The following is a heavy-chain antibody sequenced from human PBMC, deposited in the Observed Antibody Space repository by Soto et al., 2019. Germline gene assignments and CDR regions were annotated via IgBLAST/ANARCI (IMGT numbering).Heavy chain of an antibody. V-gene: IGHV4-34*01. J-gene: IGHJ6*02. CDR2: INHSGST. CDR3: ARGGRGIAAAGMRGMDV. CDR1: GGSFSGYY. D-gene: IGHD6-13*01. Sequence: SETLCLTCAVYGGSFSGYYWSGIRQPPGKGLEWIGEINHSGSTNYNPSLKSRVTISVDTSKNQFSLKLSSVTAADTAVYYCARGGRGIAAAGMRGMDVWGQGTTVTVSS.